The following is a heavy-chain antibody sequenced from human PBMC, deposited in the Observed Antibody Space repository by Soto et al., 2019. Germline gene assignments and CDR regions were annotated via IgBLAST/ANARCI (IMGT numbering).Heavy chain of an antibody. J-gene: IGHJ6*02. CDR2: ISVYTGNT. Sequence: QVHLVQSGGEVTRPGASVKVSCKSSGYTFTSYGVSWVRQAPGQGLEWLGWISVYTGNTKQAQKFQDRVTLTTEASTTTAYMELRSMRSDDTAVYHCARDRCTTDRCYTHHFDVWGQGTTVTVSS. V-gene: IGHV1-18*04. D-gene: IGHD2-8*01. CDR1: GYTFTSYG. CDR3: ARDRCTTDRCYTHHFDV.